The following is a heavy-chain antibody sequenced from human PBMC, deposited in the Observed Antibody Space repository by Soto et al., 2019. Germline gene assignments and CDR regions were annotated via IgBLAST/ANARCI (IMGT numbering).Heavy chain of an antibody. V-gene: IGHV3-23*01. Sequence: PGGSLRISCAASGYTVSSYAMSWVRQAPGKGLEWVSAISGSGGSTYYADSVKGRFTISRDNSKNTLYLQMNSLRAEDTAVYYCAKDMEPSVVVVAATDYWGQGTLVTVSS. CDR1: GYTVSSYA. J-gene: IGHJ4*02. CDR3: AKDMEPSVVVVAATDY. CDR2: ISGSGGST. D-gene: IGHD2-15*01.